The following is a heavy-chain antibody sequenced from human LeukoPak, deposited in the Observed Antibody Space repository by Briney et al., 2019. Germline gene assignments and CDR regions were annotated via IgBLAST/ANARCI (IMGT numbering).Heavy chain of an antibody. CDR3: AHSRPPFYGSSGYFADY. Sequence: SGPTLVNPTQTLTLTCTFSGFSLSTSAAGVGWIRQPPGNALEWLALLYWDDDKRYSPSLKSRLTITKDTSKNQVVLTMTNMDPVDTATYYCAHSRPPFYGSSGYFADYWGQGTLVTVSS. J-gene: IGHJ4*02. D-gene: IGHD3-22*01. V-gene: IGHV2-5*02. CDR2: LYWDDDK. CDR1: GFSLSTSAAG.